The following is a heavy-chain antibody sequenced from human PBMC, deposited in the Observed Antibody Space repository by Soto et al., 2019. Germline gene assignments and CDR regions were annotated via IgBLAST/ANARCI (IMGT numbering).Heavy chain of an antibody. CDR3: ARRSYCGGDCYPDTFFDY. V-gene: IGHV1-69*06. J-gene: IGHJ4*02. Sequence: ASVKVSCKXSGGTFSSYAISWVRQAPGQGLEWMGGIIPIFGTANYAQKFQGRVTITADKSTSTAYMELSSLRSEDTAVYYCARRSYCGGDCYPDTFFDYWGQGALVTVSS. CDR1: GGTFSSYA. CDR2: IIPIFGTA. D-gene: IGHD2-21*02.